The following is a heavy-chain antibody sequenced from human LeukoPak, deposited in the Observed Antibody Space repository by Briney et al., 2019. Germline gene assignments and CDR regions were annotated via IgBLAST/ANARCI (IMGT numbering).Heavy chain of an antibody. V-gene: IGHV3-13*01. D-gene: IGHD6-6*01. J-gene: IGHJ6*02. CDR1: GFTFSSYD. Sequence: PGGSLRLSCAASGFTFSSYDMHWVRQATGKGLEWVSAIGTAGDTYYPGSVKGRFTISRENAKNSLYLQMNSLRAGDTAVYYCARAGSSSSGYYYGMDVWGQGTTVTVSS. CDR3: ARAGSSSSGYYYGMDV. CDR2: IGTAGDT.